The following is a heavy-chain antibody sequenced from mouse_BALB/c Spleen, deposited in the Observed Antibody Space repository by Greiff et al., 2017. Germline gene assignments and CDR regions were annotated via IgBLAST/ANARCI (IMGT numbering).Heavy chain of an antibody. CDR2: ISTYYGDA. D-gene: IGHD1-2*01. Sequence: VQLQQSGAELVRPGVSVKISCKGSGYTFTDYAMHWVKQSHAKSLEWIGVISTYYGDASYNQKFKGKATMTVDKSSSTAYMELARLTSEDSAIYYCARITTAHYAMDYWGQGTSVTVSS. CDR3: ARITTAHYAMDY. J-gene: IGHJ4*01. V-gene: IGHV1S137*01. CDR1: GYTFTDYA.